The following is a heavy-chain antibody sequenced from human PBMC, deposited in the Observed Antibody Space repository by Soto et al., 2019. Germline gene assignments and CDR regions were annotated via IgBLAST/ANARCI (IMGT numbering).Heavy chain of an antibody. CDR1: GFTFKNYG. Sequence: QVQLVESGGGVVQPGTSLRLSCAASGFTFKNYGMHWVRQAPGKGLEWVAIVYYNGSNQYYADSVKGRFTISRDNSKKPLYLQMNSLRVDDTAMYYCARDLSDYWGQGTLVTVSS. J-gene: IGHJ4*02. CDR3: ARDLSDY. CDR2: VYYNGSNQ. V-gene: IGHV3-33*01.